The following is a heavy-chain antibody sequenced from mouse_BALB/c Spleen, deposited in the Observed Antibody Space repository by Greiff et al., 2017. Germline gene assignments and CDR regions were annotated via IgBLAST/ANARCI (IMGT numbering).Heavy chain of an antibody. Sequence: EVKLVESGGGLVKPGGSLKLSCAASGFTFSSYAMSWVRQTREKRLEWVATISSGGSYTYYPDSVKGRFTISRDNAKNTLYLQMSSLRSEDTAMYYCARQGDYGDYYAMDYWGQGTSVTVSS. J-gene: IGHJ4*01. CDR3: ARQGDYGDYYAMDY. CDR2: ISSGGSYT. V-gene: IGHV5-9-3*01. CDR1: GFTFSSYA. D-gene: IGHD1-1*01.